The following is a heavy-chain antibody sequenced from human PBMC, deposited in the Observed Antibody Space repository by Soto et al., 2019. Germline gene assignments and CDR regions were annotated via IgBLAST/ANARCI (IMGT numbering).Heavy chain of an antibody. D-gene: IGHD4-4*01. J-gene: IGHJ4*02. CDR1: GFPFSGYV. Sequence: QTGGSLRLSCAASGFPFSGYVMSWVRQAPGKGLEWVSGISGGGSNTFYADSVKGRFTISRDNSKNTLLLQMNRLGDEDTAVYYCAKDSNKYSSSLRGRSFAYWGQGIGVTVSS. V-gene: IGHV3-23*01. CDR2: ISGGGSNT. CDR3: AKDSNKYSSSLRGRSFAY.